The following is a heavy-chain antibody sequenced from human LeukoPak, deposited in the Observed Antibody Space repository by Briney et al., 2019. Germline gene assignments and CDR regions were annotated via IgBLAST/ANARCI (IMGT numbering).Heavy chain of an antibody. J-gene: IGHJ5*02. D-gene: IGHD1-1*01. CDR1: GYSFTNYA. Sequence: ASVKVSCKSSGYSFTNYALHWGRQAPGQRLEWMGWINGGNGNTQYSENFQGRVIFTRDTSASTAYMELRSLTSADTAVFYCARAVASTSGLWFDPWGQGTLVTVSP. CDR3: ARAVASTSGLWFDP. CDR2: INGGNGNT. V-gene: IGHV1-3*01.